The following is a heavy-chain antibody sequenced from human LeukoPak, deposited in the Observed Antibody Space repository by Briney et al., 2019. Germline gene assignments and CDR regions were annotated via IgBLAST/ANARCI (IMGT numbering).Heavy chain of an antibody. D-gene: IGHD3-16*02. J-gene: IGHJ4*02. CDR2: IHKSGST. CDR1: GGSISSGSYY. V-gene: IGHV4-61*02. Sequence: SQTLTLTCTVSGGSISSGSYYWSWIRQPAGKGLEWIGRIHKSGSTNYNPSLKSRVTISVDTSKNQFSLKLSSVTAADTAVYYCARAGPVIPTSFDYWGQGTLVTVSS. CDR3: ARAGPVIPTSFDY.